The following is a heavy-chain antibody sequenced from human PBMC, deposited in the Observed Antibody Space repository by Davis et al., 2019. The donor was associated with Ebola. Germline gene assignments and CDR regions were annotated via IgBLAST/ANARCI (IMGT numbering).Heavy chain of an antibody. CDR3: ARSGGSSRGNDAFDI. CDR1: GGSISSHY. CDR2: IYYSGST. J-gene: IGHJ3*02. V-gene: IGHV4-59*11. D-gene: IGHD3-10*01. Sequence: PSETLSLTCTVSGGSISSHYWSWIRQPPGKGLEWIGYIYYSGSTNYNPSLKSRVTISVDTSKNQFSLKLSSVTAADTAVYYCARSGGSSRGNDAFDIWGQGTMVTVSS.